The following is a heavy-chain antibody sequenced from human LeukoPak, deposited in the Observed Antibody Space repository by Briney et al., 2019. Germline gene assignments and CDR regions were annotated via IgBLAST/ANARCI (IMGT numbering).Heavy chain of an antibody. CDR3: ARGGYGIMDV. CDR1: GFTFSGYN. Sequence: GGSLRLSCAASGFTFSGYNLNWVRQAPGKGLEWVSYISTRDDMYYADSVKGRFTISRDNGKNSLSLQMNSRRAGDTAVYYCARGGYGIMDVWGQGTTVTVSS. D-gene: IGHD5-12*01. CDR2: ISTRDDM. V-gene: IGHV3-69-1*01. J-gene: IGHJ6*02.